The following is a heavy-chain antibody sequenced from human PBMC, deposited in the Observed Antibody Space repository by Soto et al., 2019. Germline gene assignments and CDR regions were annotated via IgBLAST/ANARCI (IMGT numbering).Heavy chain of an antibody. CDR3: FFFQAEDGIRDVRSVSAFLLNRSSDL. Sequence: LEWVSAISGSGGSTYYADSVKGRFTISRDNSKNTLYLHMNSLRAEDTAVFYCFFFQAEDGIRDVRSVSAFLLNRSSDL. D-gene: IGHD3-10*02. J-gene: IGHJ2*01. V-gene: IGHV3-23*01. CDR2: ISGSGGST.